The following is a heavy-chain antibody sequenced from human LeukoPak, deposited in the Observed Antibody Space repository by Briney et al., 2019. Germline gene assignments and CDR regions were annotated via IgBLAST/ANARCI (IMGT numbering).Heavy chain of an antibody. D-gene: IGHD3-22*01. CDR1: RYTLTDYY. CDR3: ARVGYYESSGYYEY. CDR2: INPNSGGT. V-gene: IGHV1-2*06. Sequence: GASVKVSCKASRYTLTDYYMHWVRQAPGQGLEWMGRINPNSGGTNYAQKFQGRVTMTRDTSISTVYMELSRLRSDDTAAYYCARVGYYESSGYYEYWGQGTLVTVSS. J-gene: IGHJ4*02.